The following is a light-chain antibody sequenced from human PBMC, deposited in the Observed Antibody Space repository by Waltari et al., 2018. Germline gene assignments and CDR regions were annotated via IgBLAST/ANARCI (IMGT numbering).Light chain of an antibody. Sequence: DIQITQSPSSVSASVGDTVIITCRASQDMSNWLAWYQQKPGKAPKLLIYGASSLQSGVPSRFSGSGSGTDFTLTISSLQPEDFATYYCQQGNSFPYTFGQGTKLEIK. CDR1: QDMSNW. CDR3: QQGNSFPYT. J-gene: IGKJ2*01. CDR2: GAS. V-gene: IGKV1D-12*01.